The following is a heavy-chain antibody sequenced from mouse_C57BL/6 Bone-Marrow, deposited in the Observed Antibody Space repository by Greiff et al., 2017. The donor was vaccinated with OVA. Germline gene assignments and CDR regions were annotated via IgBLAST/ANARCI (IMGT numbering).Heavy chain of an antibody. Sequence: EVQLQQSGPELVKPGASVKIPCKASGYTFTDYNMDWVKQSHGKSLEWIGDINPNNGGTIYNQKFKGKATLTVDKSSSTAYMELRSLTSEDTAVYYCARAQKSYYGSSHGYFDVWGTGTTVTVSS. D-gene: IGHD1-1*01. CDR3: ARAQKSYYGSSHGYFDV. CDR1: GYTFTDYN. V-gene: IGHV1-18*01. CDR2: INPNNGGT. J-gene: IGHJ1*03.